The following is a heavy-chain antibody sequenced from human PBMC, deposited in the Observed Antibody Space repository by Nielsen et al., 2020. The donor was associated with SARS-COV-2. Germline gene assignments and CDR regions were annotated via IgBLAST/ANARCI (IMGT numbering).Heavy chain of an antibody. V-gene: IGHV1-3*01. J-gene: IGHJ4*02. CDR2: INAGNGNT. CDR1: GYTFTSYA. D-gene: IGHD3-3*01. CDR3: ARDPVDDFWSGPSFDY. Sequence: ASVKVSCKASGYTFTSYAMHWVRQAPGQRLEWMGWINAGNGNTKYSQKFQGRVTITRDTSASTAYMELSSLRSEDTAVYYCARDPVDDFWSGPSFDYWGQGTLVTVSS.